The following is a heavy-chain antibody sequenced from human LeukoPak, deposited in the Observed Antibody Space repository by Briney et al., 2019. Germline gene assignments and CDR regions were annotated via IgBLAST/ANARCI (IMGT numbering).Heavy chain of an antibody. V-gene: IGHV3-21*01. J-gene: IGHJ4*02. CDR2: ISSSSSYI. D-gene: IGHD2-15*01. Sequence: PGGSRRLSCAASGFTFSSYSMNWVRQAPGKGLEWVSSISSSSSYIDYADSVKGRFTISRDNAKNSLYLQMNSLRAEDTAVYYCAGLRYCSGGSCPRHYWGQGTLVTVSS. CDR1: GFTFSSYS. CDR3: AGLRYCSGGSCPRHY.